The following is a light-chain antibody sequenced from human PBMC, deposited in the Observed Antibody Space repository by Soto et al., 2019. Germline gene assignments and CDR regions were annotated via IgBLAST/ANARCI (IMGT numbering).Light chain of an antibody. J-gene: IGKJ4*01. CDR2: AAS. CDR1: QGINTF. V-gene: IGKV1-9*01. Sequence: IQLSQSPSSLSASVGDRDTITCQASQGINTFLAWYQQKPGKAPKLLIYAASTLQSGLPSRFSGSGSETYLALTFSSLQTGDFETDYCQELESYPSTFGGGTKVAIK. CDR3: QELESYPST.